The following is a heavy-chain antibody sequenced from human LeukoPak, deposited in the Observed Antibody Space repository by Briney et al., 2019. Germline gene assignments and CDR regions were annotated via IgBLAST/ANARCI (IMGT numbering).Heavy chain of an antibody. CDR2: ISGNGGSL. J-gene: IGHJ4*02. CDR3: AKRDAYDSSGFSPLFDH. CDR1: GFSFSNYA. V-gene: IGHV3-23*01. D-gene: IGHD3-22*01. Sequence: GGSLRLSCAASGFSFSNYAMSWVRQAPGKGLEWVSAISGNGGSLYYADSMKGRFTISRDNSKRELYLQVNSLTAEDTAVYYCAKRDAYDSSGFSPLFDHWGQGTLVTVSS.